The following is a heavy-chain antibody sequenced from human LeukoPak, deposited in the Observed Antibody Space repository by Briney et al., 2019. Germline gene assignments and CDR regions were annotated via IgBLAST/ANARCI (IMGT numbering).Heavy chain of an antibody. CDR2: INTYTGDP. J-gene: IGHJ4*02. V-gene: IGHV7-4-1*02. Sequence: GASVKVSCKASGYTFTSYGISWVRQAPGQGLEWMGWINTYTGDPTYAQGFTGRVVFSFDTSVSTAYLHISSLKAEDTAVYYCARDEGSNAYYYDHWSQGTLVTVSS. CDR1: GYTFTSYG. CDR3: ARDEGSNAYYYDH. D-gene: IGHD3-22*01.